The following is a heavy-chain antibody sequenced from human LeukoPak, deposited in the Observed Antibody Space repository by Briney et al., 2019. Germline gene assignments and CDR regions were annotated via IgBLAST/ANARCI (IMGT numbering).Heavy chain of an antibody. Sequence: GTSLRLSCAASGSTFTSYGMHWVRQAPGKGLEWVALIWYDGRKEYYADSVKGRFTVSRDDSRNTLYLQMNGLRAEDTAVYYCARLGSSWSSDYWGQGTLVTVSS. J-gene: IGHJ4*02. V-gene: IGHV3-33*01. CDR3: ARLGSSWSSDY. D-gene: IGHD6-13*01. CDR1: GSTFTSYG. CDR2: IWYDGRKE.